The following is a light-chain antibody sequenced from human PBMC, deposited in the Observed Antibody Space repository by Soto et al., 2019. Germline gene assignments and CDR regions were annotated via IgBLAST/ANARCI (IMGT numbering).Light chain of an antibody. V-gene: IGKV1-27*01. CDR3: QRYNSAPLVT. Sequence: DIQMTQSPSSLPASVGDRVTITCRASQGIGNYLAWYQQKPGNVPKLLIYAAATLQSGVPSRFSGSGSGTDFSLTISSLQPEDVATYYCQRYNSAPLVTFGPGNKVDLK. CDR1: QGIGNY. J-gene: IGKJ3*01. CDR2: AAA.